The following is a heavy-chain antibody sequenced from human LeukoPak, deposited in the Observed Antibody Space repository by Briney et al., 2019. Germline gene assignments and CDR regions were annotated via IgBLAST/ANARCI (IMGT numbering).Heavy chain of an antibody. J-gene: IGHJ4*02. D-gene: IGHD3-22*01. CDR2: FDPEDGET. Sequence: GGSLRLSCAASGFTVSSNYMSWVRQAPGKGLEWMGGFDPEDGETIYAQKFQGRVTMTEDTSTDTAYMELSSLRSEDTAVYYCATVVFGGYDSSGTPFDYWGQGTLVTVSS. V-gene: IGHV1-24*01. CDR1: GFTVSSNY. CDR3: ATVVFGGYDSSGTPFDY.